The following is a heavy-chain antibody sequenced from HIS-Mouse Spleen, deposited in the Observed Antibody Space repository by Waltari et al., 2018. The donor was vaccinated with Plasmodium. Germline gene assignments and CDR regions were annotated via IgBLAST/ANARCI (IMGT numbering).Heavy chain of an antibody. D-gene: IGHD3-3*01. Sequence: QVQLVESGGGVVQPGRSLRLSCAASGVTFSSYAMHWVRQAPGKGLEWVAVISYDGSNKYYADSVKGRFTISRDNSKNTLYLQMNSLRAEDTAVYYCARSHFRFLEWLFDYWGQGTLVTVSS. CDR1: GVTFSSYA. CDR2: ISYDGSNK. J-gene: IGHJ4*02. CDR3: ARSHFRFLEWLFDY. V-gene: IGHV3-30*04.